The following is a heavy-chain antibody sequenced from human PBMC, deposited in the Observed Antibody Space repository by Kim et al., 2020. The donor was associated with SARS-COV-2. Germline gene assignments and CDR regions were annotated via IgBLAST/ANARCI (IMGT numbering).Heavy chain of an antibody. CDR3: ARAHRTWSSTTSYGEAVDY. D-gene: IGHD2-2*01. J-gene: IGHJ4*02. Sequence: ASVKVSCKASGDTLTSYAIRWVRQAPGQRLEWMGWINTGRGNTKYSQMFQDRVTITRDTSATTAYMELSNLSSEDTAVYYCARAHRTWSSTTSYGEAVDYWGEGTPLSVSS. CDR1: GDTLTSYA. CDR2: INTGRGNT. V-gene: IGHV1-3*04.